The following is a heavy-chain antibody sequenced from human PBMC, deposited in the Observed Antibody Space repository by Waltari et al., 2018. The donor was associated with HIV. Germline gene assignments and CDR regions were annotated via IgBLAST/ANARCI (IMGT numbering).Heavy chain of an antibody. CDR2: INPNSGGT. J-gene: IGHJ5*02. V-gene: IGHV1-2*02. D-gene: IGHD6-19*01. CDR1: GFTFIGYY. CDR3: AKDRGHGWFWLDP. Sequence: QVQLVQSGAEVKKPGASVRVSCKASGFTFIGYYMYWVRQAPGQGLEWMGWINPNSGGTKYAQKFQGRVTMTRDTSISTAYMELSSLTSDDTAVYYCAKDRGHGWFWLDPWGQGTLVTVSS.